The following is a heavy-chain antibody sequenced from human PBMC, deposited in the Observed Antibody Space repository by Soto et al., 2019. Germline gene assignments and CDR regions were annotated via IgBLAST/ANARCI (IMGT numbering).Heavy chain of an antibody. CDR1: GYTFTSYG. CDR2: ISAYNGNT. J-gene: IGHJ6*02. CDR3: ARDWAYYDYATLGMDV. V-gene: IGHV1-18*01. D-gene: IGHD3-16*01. Sequence: GASVTVSCTASGYTFTSYGISWVRQAPGQGLEWMGWISAYNGNTNYAQKLQGRVTMTTDTSTSTAYMELRSLRSDDTAVYYCARDWAYYDYATLGMDVWGQGTTVTVS.